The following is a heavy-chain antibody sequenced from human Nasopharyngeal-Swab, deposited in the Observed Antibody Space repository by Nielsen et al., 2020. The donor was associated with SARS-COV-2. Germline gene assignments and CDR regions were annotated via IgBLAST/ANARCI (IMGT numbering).Heavy chain of an antibody. Sequence: SETLSLTCTVSGGSISSYYWSWIRQPPGKGLEWIGYIYYSGSTNYNPSLKSRVTISVDTSKNQFSLKLNSVTAADTAVYYCARLTYSYESYYYYYGMDVWGQGTTVTVSS. CDR2: IYYSGST. CDR3: ARLTYSYESYYYYYGMDV. V-gene: IGHV4-59*08. CDR1: GGSISSYY. J-gene: IGHJ6*02. D-gene: IGHD5-18*01.